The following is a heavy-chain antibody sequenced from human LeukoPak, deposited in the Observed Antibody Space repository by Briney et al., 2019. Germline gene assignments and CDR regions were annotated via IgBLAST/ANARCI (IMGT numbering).Heavy chain of an antibody. CDR2: IRYGGSVK. Sequence: GVSLRLSCAASGFTFCDYYMRWMRQAPGKGRVWVAFIRYGGSVKYYAGAVKGRFPNYRDNSKNTLYLQMNSLRAEDTAVYYCAKDPPTVTPIVWDFDYWGQGTLVTVSS. V-gene: IGHV3-30*02. J-gene: IGHJ4*02. D-gene: IGHD4-11*01. CDR3: AKDPPTVTPIVWDFDY. CDR1: GFTFCDYY.